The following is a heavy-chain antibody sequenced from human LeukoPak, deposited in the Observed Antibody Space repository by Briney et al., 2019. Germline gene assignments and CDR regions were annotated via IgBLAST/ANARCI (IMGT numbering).Heavy chain of an antibody. Sequence: QSSETLSLTCAVYGGSFSGYYWSWIRQPPGKGLEWIGEINHSGSTNYNPSLKSRVTISVDTSKNQFSLKLSSVTAADTAVYYCARVYGRHYYYYMDVWGKGTTVTISS. CDR1: GGSFSGYY. V-gene: IGHV4-34*01. J-gene: IGHJ6*03. CDR2: INHSGST. D-gene: IGHD1-14*01. CDR3: ARVYGRHYYYYMDV.